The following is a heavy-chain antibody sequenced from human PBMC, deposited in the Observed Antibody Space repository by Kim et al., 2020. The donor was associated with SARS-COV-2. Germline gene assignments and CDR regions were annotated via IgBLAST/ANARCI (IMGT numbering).Heavy chain of an antibody. CDR3: AKDPQIRGAIYYSGAFYY. CDR2: ISPTGRNT. J-gene: IGHJ4*02. D-gene: IGHD2-15*01. V-gene: IGHV3-23*01. CDR1: GFSFSTFA. Sequence: GGSLRLSCAASGFSFSTFAMNWVRQAPGKELEWVSTISPTGRNTYYAASVRGRFTISRDNSRSTLYLQMSSLTVADTAIYYCAKDPQIRGAIYYSGAFYYWGQGSVLTVS.